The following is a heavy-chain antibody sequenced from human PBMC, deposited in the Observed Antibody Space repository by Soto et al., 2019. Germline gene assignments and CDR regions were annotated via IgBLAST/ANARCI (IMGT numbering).Heavy chain of an antibody. CDR1: GFTVSSNY. CDR3: ARDFRVKGWYYFDY. V-gene: IGHV3-66*01. Sequence: EVQLVESGGGLVQPGGSLRLSCAASGFTVSSNYMSWVRQAPGKGLEWVSVIYSGGSTYYADSVKGRFTISRDNSKNTQYLQMNSLRAEDTAVYYCARDFRVKGWYYFDYWGQGTLVTVSS. D-gene: IGHD6-19*01. CDR2: IYSGGST. J-gene: IGHJ4*02.